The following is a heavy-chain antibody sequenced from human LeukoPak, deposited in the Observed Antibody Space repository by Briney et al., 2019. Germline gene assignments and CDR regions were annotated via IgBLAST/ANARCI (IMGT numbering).Heavy chain of an antibody. CDR2: VSGSGGST. CDR1: GFTFSSYA. V-gene: IGHV3-23*01. D-gene: IGHD1-26*01. CDR3: AKTWARAVSAADY. Sequence: GGSLRLSCAASGFTFSSYAMRWIRQAPGKGLEWVSVVSGSGGSTDYADSVKGRFTISRDNSKDTLFLQMNSLRAEDTAVYYCAKTWARAVSAADYWGQGPLVTVSS. J-gene: IGHJ4*02.